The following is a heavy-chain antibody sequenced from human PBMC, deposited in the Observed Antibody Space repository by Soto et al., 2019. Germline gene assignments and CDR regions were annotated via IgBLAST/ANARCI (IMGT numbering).Heavy chain of an antibody. Sequence: QVQLVQSGAEVKKPGASVKVSCKASGYTFTSYGISWVRQAPGQGLEWMGWISAYNGNTNYAQKFQGRVAMTRYTTTSKAYMELRDLGSNDPAVYYCAGDAPTKAARDDYGGQGTLGTVSS. CDR1: GYTFTSYG. J-gene: IGHJ4*02. CDR3: AGDAPTKAARDDY. CDR2: ISAYNGNT. V-gene: IGHV1-18*01. D-gene: IGHD6-13*01.